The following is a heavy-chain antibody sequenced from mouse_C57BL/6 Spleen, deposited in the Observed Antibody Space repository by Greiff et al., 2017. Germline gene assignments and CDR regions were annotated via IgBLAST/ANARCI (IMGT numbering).Heavy chain of an antibody. Sequence: QVQLQQSGAELMKPGASVKLSCKATGYTFTGYWIEWVKQRPGHGLEWIGEILPGSGSTNYNEKFKGKATFTADTSSNTAYMQLSSLTTEDSAIYYCARCPRGVVATQGCAYWGQGTLVTVSA. CDR2: ILPGSGST. V-gene: IGHV1-9*01. CDR1: GYTFTGYW. CDR3: ARCPRGVVATQGCAY. J-gene: IGHJ3*01. D-gene: IGHD1-1*01.